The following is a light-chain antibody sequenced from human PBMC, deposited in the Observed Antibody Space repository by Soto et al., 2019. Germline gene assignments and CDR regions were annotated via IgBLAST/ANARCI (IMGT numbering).Light chain of an antibody. J-gene: IGKJ2*01. Sequence: EIVLTQSPGTLSLSPGERATLSCRASPSVSSSYLAWYQQKPGQAPRLLIYGASSRATGIPDRFSGSGSGTDFTLTISRLEPEDFAVYYCQQYGSSPGTFGQGTNLEIK. CDR1: PSVSSSY. CDR2: GAS. V-gene: IGKV3-20*01. CDR3: QQYGSSPGT.